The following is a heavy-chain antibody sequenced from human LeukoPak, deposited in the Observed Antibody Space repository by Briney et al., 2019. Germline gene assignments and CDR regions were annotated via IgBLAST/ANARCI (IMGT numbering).Heavy chain of an antibody. Sequence: SVKVSCKASGGTFSSYAISWVRQAPGQGLEWMGRIIPILGIANYAQKFQGRVTITADKSTSTAYMELSSLRSEDTAVYYCARDDYGGNGSDYWGQGTLVTVSS. CDR3: ARDDYGGNGSDY. CDR2: IIPILGIA. J-gene: IGHJ4*02. CDR1: GGTFSSYA. D-gene: IGHD4-17*01. V-gene: IGHV1-69*04.